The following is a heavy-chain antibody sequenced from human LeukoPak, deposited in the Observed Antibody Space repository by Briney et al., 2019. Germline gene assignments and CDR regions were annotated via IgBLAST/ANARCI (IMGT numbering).Heavy chain of an antibody. D-gene: IGHD1-26*01. Sequence: GGSLRLSCAASGFTFSDHYMDWVRQAPGKGLEWVGRIRNKANIYTTEYAASVKGRFAISRDDSKNSLYLQMNSLKTEDTAVYYCARAPNSGTLGEDYWGQGTLVTVSS. CDR2: IRNKANIYTT. CDR3: ARAPNSGTLGEDY. CDR1: GFTFSDHY. J-gene: IGHJ4*02. V-gene: IGHV3-72*01.